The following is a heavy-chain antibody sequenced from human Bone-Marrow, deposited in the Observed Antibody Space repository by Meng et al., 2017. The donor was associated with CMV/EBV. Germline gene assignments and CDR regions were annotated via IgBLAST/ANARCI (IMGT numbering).Heavy chain of an antibody. Sequence: SVKVSCKASGYTFTGYYINWVRQAPGQGLEWMGWINPNSGGTEYAQRFQGRVTMTRDTSISTAYMELSSLRSDDTATHYCARDFPLSNVPAATLYYYGLDVWGQGTTVTVSS. D-gene: IGHD2-2*01. CDR2: INPNSGGT. CDR3: ARDFPLSNVPAATLYYYGLDV. V-gene: IGHV1-2*02. CDR1: GYTFTGYY. J-gene: IGHJ6*02.